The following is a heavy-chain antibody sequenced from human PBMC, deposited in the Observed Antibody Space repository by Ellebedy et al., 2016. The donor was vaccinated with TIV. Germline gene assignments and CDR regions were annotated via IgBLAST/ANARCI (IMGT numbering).Heavy chain of an antibody. J-gene: IGHJ5*01. CDR2: IYYSGNT. D-gene: IGHD2/OR15-2a*01. CDR3: AKLAFSWGSWFDS. V-gene: IGHV4-39*01. CDR1: GGSISSSSYF. Sequence: MPSETLSLTSSVSGGSISSSSYFWGWIRQPPGKGLEWIGTIYYSGNTFYNPSLSGRVTISVDTSKNQFSLILSSVTAADTAVYYCAKLAFSWGSWFDSWGQGTLVTVSS.